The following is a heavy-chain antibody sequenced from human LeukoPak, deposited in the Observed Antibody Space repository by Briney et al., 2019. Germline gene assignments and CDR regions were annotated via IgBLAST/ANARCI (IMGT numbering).Heavy chain of an antibody. J-gene: IGHJ6*03. V-gene: IGHV3-21*01. Sequence: GGSLRLSCAASGFTFSSYSMNWVRQAPGKGLEWVSSISSSSSYIYYADSVKGRFTTSRDNAKNSLYLQMNSLRAEDTAVYYCARDCSGGSCYSDYYYYYMDVWGKGTTVTVSS. CDR1: GFTFSSYS. CDR3: ARDCSGGSCYSDYYYYYMDV. CDR2: ISSSSSYI. D-gene: IGHD2-15*01.